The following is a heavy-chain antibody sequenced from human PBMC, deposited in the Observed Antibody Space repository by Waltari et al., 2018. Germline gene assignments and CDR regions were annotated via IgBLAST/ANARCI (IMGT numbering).Heavy chain of an antibody. CDR3: ARDPFSGYPSADDY. D-gene: IGHD3-22*01. CDR1: GFPFSSYS. J-gene: IGHJ4*02. CDR2: ISSSSSYI. V-gene: IGHV3-21*01. Sequence: EVQLVESGGGLVKPGGSLRLSCAASGFPFSSYSMTWVPQPPGKGLEWVSSISSSSSYIYYADSVKGRFTISRDNAKNSLYLQMNSLRAEDTAVYYCARDPFSGYPSADDYWGQGTLVTVSS.